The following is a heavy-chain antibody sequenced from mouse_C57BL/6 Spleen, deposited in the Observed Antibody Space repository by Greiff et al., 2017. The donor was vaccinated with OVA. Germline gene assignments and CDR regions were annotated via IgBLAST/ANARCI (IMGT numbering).Heavy chain of an antibody. CDR1: GYTFTSYW. CDR3: ARPLITTVVANAMDY. CDR2: IDPSDSYT. D-gene: IGHD1-1*01. Sequence: QVQLQQPGAELVKPGASVKLSCKASGYTFTSYWMQWVKQRTGQGLEWIGEIDPSDSYTNYNQKFKGKATLTVDTSSSTAYMQLSSLTSEDSAVYYCARPLITTVVANAMDYWGQGTSVTVSS. V-gene: IGHV1-50*01. J-gene: IGHJ4*01.